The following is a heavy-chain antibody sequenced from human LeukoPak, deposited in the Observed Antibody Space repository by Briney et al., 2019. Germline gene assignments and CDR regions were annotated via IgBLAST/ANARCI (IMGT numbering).Heavy chain of an antibody. V-gene: IGHV4-34*01. J-gene: IGHJ4*02. D-gene: IGHD2-21*01. CDR2: INHSGST. CDR3: ARHIKGAHYFDY. CDR1: GGSFSGYY. Sequence: SETLSLTCAVYGGSFSGYYWSWIRQPPGKGLEWIGEINHSGSTNYNPSLKSRVTISVDTSKNQFSLKLSSVTAADTAVYYCARHIKGAHYFDYWGQGTLVTVSS.